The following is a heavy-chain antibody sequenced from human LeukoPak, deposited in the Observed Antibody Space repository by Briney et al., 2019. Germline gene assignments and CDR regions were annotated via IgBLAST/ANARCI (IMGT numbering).Heavy chain of an antibody. CDR1: GYTFINFA. V-gene: IGHV1-3*01. J-gene: IGHJ4*02. CDR3: ARGPRAAADDY. CDR2: INAGNGNT. D-gene: IGHD6-13*01. Sequence: ASVKVSCKASGYTFINFAINWGRQAPGQRPEWMGWINAGNGNTKYSQKFQGRVTITRDTSASTAYMELSSLTSEDTAVYYCARGPRAAADDYWGEGTLGTVSP.